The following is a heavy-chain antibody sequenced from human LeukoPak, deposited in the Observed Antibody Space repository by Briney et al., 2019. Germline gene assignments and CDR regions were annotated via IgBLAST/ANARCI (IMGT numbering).Heavy chain of an antibody. D-gene: IGHD6-6*01. J-gene: IGHJ3*02. CDR3: ARDLGGARPARVAFDI. V-gene: IGHV1-18*01. CDR1: GYTFTSYG. Sequence: ASVKVSCKASGYTFTSYGISWVRQAPGQGLEWMGWISAYNGNTNYAQKLQGRVTMTTDTSTSTAYMELRSLRSDDTAVYYCARDLGGARPARVAFDIWGQGTMVTVSS. CDR2: ISAYNGNT.